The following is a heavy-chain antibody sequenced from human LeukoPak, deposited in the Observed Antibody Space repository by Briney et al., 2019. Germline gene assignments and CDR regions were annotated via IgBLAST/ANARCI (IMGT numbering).Heavy chain of an antibody. CDR1: GGTFSSYA. CDR3: ARFPLGGYYYFDY. Sequence: SVKVSCKASGGTFSSYAISWVRQAPGQGLEWMGRIIPIFGTANYAQKFQGRGTITTDESTSTAYMELSSLRSEDTAVYYCARFPLGGYYYFDYWGQGTLVTVSS. V-gene: IGHV1-69*05. J-gene: IGHJ4*02. CDR2: IIPIFGTA. D-gene: IGHD3-22*01.